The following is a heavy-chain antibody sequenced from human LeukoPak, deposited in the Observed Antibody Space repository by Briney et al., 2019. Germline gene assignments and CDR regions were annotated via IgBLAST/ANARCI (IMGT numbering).Heavy chain of an antibody. Sequence: GGSLRLSCAASGFTFSSYAMSWVRQAPGKGLEWVSAISGSGGSTYYADSVKGRFTISRDNSKNTLYLQMNSLRAEDTAVYYCAKDGQVVVVPAATFDPRGQGTLVTVSS. D-gene: IGHD2-2*01. J-gene: IGHJ5*02. V-gene: IGHV3-23*01. CDR3: AKDGQVVVVPAATFDP. CDR2: ISGSGGST. CDR1: GFTFSSYA.